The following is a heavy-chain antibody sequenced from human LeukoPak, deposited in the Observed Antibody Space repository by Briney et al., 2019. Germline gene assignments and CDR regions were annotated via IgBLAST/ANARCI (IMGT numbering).Heavy chain of an antibody. CDR3: ARPEKPVPAASAAFDI. V-gene: IGHV4-30-2*01. CDR1: GGSISSGGYY. CDR2: IYHSGST. D-gene: IGHD2-2*01. Sequence: PSETLSLTCTVSGGSISSGGYYWSWIRQPPGKGLEWIGYIYHSGSTYYNPSLKSRVTISVDRSKNQFSLKLSSVTAADTAVYYCARPEKPVPAASAAFDIWGQGTMVTVSS. J-gene: IGHJ3*02.